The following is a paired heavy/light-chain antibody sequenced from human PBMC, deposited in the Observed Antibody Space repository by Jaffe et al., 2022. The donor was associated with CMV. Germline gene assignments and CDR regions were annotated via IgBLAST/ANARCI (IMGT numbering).Heavy chain of an antibody. V-gene: IGHV3-53*01. CDR3: ARAREGYYGMDV. Sequence: EVQLVESGGGLIQPGGSLRLSCAASGFIVSSTYMSWVRQAPGEGLEWVSVLFGGGSTYYADSVKGRFTVSRDNSKNAVYLQMNSLRAEDTAVYYCARAREGYYGMDVWGQGTTVTVSS. J-gene: IGHJ6*02. D-gene: IGHD6-13*01. CDR2: LFGGGST. CDR1: GFIVSSTY.
Light chain of an antibody. V-gene: IGKV2-28*01. CDR1: QSLLHRYGYNY. Sequence: DIVMTQSPLSLPVTPGEPASISCRSSQSLLHRYGYNYVDWYLQKPGQSPQLLIYLGSNRASGVPDRFSGSGAGTDFTLTISRVEAEDVGVYYCMQALQTPWTFGQGTKVEVK. CDR2: LGS. CDR3: MQALQTPWT. J-gene: IGKJ1*01.